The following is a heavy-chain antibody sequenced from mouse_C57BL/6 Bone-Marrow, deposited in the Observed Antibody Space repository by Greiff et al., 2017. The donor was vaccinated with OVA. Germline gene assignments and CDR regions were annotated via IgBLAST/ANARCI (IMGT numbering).Heavy chain of an antibody. J-gene: IGHJ4*01. CDR1: GFTFSDFY. CDR3: ARGPYYDYGYYAMDY. D-gene: IGHD2-4*01. Sequence: EVQRVESGGGLVQSGRSLRLSCATSGFTFSDFYMEWVRQAPGKGLEWIAASRNKANDYTTEYSASVKGRFLVSRDTSQSILYLQMNALRAEDTAIYYCARGPYYDYGYYAMDYWGQGTSVTVSS. V-gene: IGHV7-1*01. CDR2: SRNKANDYTT.